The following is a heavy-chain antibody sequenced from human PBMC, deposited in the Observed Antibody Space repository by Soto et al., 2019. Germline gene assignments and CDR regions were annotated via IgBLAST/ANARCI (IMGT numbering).Heavy chain of an antibody. D-gene: IGHD6-13*01. V-gene: IGHV1-69*13. J-gene: IGHJ6*02. CDR1: GGAFSSYA. Sequence: SVKVSCKASGGAFSSYAISWVRQAPGQGLEWMGGIIPIFGTANYAQKFQGRVTITADESTSTAYMELSSLRSGDTAVYYCARRISSSWSEFYYYGMDVWGQGTTVTVSS. CDR3: ARRISSSWSEFYYYGMDV. CDR2: IIPIFGTA.